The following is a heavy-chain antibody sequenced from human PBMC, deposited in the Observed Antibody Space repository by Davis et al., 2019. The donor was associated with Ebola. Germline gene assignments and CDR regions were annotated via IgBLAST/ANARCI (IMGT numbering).Heavy chain of an antibody. V-gene: IGHV3-11*04. Sequence: PGGSLRLSCAASGFIFSDYYMSWIRHAPGKGLEWVSYISNSGSATHYSDSLKGRFTISRDNAKNSLYLQMNSLRADDTAVYYCARMGGVPAAIRWFDPWGQGTLVTVSS. D-gene: IGHD2-2*01. J-gene: IGHJ5*02. CDR2: ISNSGSAT. CDR3: ARMGGVPAAIRWFDP. CDR1: GFIFSDYY.